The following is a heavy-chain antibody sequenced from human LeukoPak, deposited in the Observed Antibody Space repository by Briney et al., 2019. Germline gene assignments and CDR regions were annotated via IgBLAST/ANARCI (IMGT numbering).Heavy chain of an antibody. Sequence: ASVKVSFNTSGYTFTSNYMHWVRQAPGQGLEWMGIINPSGGSTTYAQKFQGRVTMTRDTSTSTVYMELSSLRSEDTALYYCARGDVLDSSVYNWFDPWGQGTLVIVSS. CDR2: INPSGGST. V-gene: IGHV1-46*01. CDR3: ARGDVLDSSVYNWFDP. D-gene: IGHD3-22*01. J-gene: IGHJ5*02. CDR1: GYTFTSNY.